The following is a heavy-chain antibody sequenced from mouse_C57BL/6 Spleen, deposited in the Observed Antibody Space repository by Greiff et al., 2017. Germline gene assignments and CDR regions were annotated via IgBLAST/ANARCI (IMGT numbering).Heavy chain of an antibody. D-gene: IGHD1-1*01. Sequence: QVQLQQPGAELVMPGASVKLSCKASGYTFTSYWMHWVKQRPGQGLEWIGEIDPSDSYTNYNQKFKGKSTLTVDKSSSTAYMQLSSLTSEDSAVYYCATLLAWFAYWGRGTLVTVSA. CDR1: GYTFTSYW. CDR2: IDPSDSYT. CDR3: ATLLAWFAY. J-gene: IGHJ3*01. V-gene: IGHV1-69*01.